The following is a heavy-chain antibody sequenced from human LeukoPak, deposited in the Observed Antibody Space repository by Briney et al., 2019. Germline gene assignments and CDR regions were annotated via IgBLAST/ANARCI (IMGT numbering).Heavy chain of an antibody. CDR1: GYTFTSYG. D-gene: IGHD4-23*01. Sequence: ASVKVSCKASGYTFTSYGISWVRQAPGQGLEWMGWISAYNGNTNYAQKLQGRVTMTTDTSTSTAYMELRSLRSDDTAVYYCARDLGQSVDPYYYYYYMDVWGKGTTVTVSS. CDR3: ARDLGQSVDPYYYYYYMDV. J-gene: IGHJ6*03. CDR2: ISAYNGNT. V-gene: IGHV1-18*01.